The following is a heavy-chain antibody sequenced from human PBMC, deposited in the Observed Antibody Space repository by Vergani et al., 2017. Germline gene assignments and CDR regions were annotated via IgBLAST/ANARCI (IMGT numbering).Heavy chain of an antibody. J-gene: IGHJ4*02. CDR2: ISDRYPNT. D-gene: IGHD4/OR15-4a*01. CDR1: GFTFSACP. Sequence: EVQLLQSGGGVIQPGGSVRLSCAASGFTFSACPMTWVRQAPGKGLEWVSAISDRYPNTYYPDSVKGRFTISRDNSKNMLYLQMNSLRAEDTAVYYCARLSYGTTPYLQGGYDCWGQGTLVSVSS. V-gene: IGHV3-23*01. CDR3: ARLSYGTTPYLQGGYDC.